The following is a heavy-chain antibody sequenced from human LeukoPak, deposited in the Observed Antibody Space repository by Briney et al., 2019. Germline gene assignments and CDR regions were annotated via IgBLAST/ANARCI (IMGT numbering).Heavy chain of an antibody. CDR3: APTYSYTRGGYDY. J-gene: IGHJ4*02. CDR2: INYSWHT. V-gene: IGHV4-39*01. Sequence: SETLSLTCTVSGGSISGSSYHWGWIRQPPGKGLEWIGSINYSWHTYYNPSLESRVTISVYSSKNQFSLKVTSVTAADTALYYCAPTYSYTRGGYDYWGPGTLVTVSS. CDR1: GGSISGSSYH. D-gene: IGHD5-18*01.